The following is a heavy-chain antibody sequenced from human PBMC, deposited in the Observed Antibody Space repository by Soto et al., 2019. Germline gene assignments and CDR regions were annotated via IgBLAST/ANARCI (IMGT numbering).Heavy chain of an antibody. CDR1: GYTFTSYG. D-gene: IGHD3-10*01. Sequence: ASVKVSCKASGYTFTSYGISWVRQAPGQGLEWMGWISAYNGNTNYAQKLQGRVTMTTDTSTSTAYMELMSLRSDDTAVYYCARDKWVDGSGSYFPYNGFDPWGQGTLVTVSS. CDR3: ARDKWVDGSGSYFPYNGFDP. V-gene: IGHV1-18*01. J-gene: IGHJ5*02. CDR2: ISAYNGNT.